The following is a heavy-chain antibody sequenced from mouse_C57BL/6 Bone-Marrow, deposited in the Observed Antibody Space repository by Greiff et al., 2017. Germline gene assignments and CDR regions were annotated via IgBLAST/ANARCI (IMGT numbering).Heavy chain of an antibody. Sequence: QVQLQQPGAELVKPGASVKLSCKASGYTFTSYWMQWVKQRPGQGLEWIGEIDPSDSYTNYNQKFKGKATLTVDTSSSTAYMQLSGLTSEDSAVYYCASYGGYYFDYWGQGTTLTVSS. V-gene: IGHV1-50*01. CDR1: GYTFTSYW. J-gene: IGHJ2*01. CDR3: ASYGGYYFDY. CDR2: IDPSDSYT. D-gene: IGHD1-2*01.